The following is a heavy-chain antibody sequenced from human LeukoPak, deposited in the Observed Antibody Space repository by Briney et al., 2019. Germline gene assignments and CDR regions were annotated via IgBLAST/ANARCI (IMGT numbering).Heavy chain of an antibody. CDR2: ISTYNGNT. CDR1: GYSFSRYG. Sequence: ASVKVSCKASGYSFSRYGISWVRQAPGQGLEWMGWISTYNGNTNYARKFQGRVTMTRDTSISTAYMELSRLRSDDTAVYYCARGGDPRLRYFDWLPFDYWGQGTLVTVSS. CDR3: ARGGDPRLRYFDWLPFDY. V-gene: IGHV1-18*01. J-gene: IGHJ4*02. D-gene: IGHD3-9*01.